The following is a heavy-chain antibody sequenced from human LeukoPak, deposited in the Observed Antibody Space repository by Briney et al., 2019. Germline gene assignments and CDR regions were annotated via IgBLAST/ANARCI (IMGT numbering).Heavy chain of an antibody. CDR1: GYTFTSYG. Sequence: ASVKVSCKASGYTFTSYGISWVRQAPGQGLEWMGWISAYNGSTNYAQKLQGRVTMTTDTSTSTAYMELRSLRSDDTAVYYCAIDYGDYGYFDYWGQGTLVTVSS. J-gene: IGHJ4*02. CDR2: ISAYNGST. V-gene: IGHV1-18*01. D-gene: IGHD4-17*01. CDR3: AIDYGDYGYFDY.